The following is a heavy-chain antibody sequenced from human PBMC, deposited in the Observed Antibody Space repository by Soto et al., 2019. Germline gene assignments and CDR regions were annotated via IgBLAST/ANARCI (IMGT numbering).Heavy chain of an antibody. V-gene: IGHV3-64*01. Sequence: GGSLRLSCAASGFTFSSYAMHWVRQAPGKGLEYVAAISSNGGSTYYANSVKGRFTISRDNSKNTLYLQMGSLRAEDMAEYYCARAYYYYSGSYYHYFDYWGQGTLVTVSS. D-gene: IGHD3-10*01. CDR1: GFTFSSYA. J-gene: IGHJ4*02. CDR3: ARAYYYYSGSYYHYFDY. CDR2: ISSNGGST.